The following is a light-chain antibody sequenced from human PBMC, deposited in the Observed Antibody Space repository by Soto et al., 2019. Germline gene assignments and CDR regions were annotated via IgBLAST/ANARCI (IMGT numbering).Light chain of an antibody. CDR2: GAS. V-gene: IGKV3-15*01. CDR3: QQYNNWPFT. Sequence: EIVMTQSPATLSVSPGERATLSCRASQSVSSNLAWYQQKPGQAPRLLIYGASTRATGIPARFSGSGSGTEFTLTTSSLKSEDFAVYYCQQYNNWPFTFGPGTKVDIK. J-gene: IGKJ3*01. CDR1: QSVSSN.